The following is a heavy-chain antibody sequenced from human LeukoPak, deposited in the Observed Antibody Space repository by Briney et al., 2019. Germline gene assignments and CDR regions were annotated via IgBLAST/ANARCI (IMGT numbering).Heavy chain of an antibody. V-gene: IGHV4-31*03. Sequence: SQTLSLTCTVSGGSISSGGYYWSWIRQHPGKGLEWIGYIYYSGSTYYNPSLKSRVTISVDTSKNQFSLKLSSVTAADTAVYYCAREIRPKPGKMTTVTTAAFDIWGQGTMVTVSS. CDR2: IYYSGST. D-gene: IGHD4-17*01. J-gene: IGHJ3*02. CDR3: AREIRPKPGKMTTVTTAAFDI. CDR1: GGSISSGGYY.